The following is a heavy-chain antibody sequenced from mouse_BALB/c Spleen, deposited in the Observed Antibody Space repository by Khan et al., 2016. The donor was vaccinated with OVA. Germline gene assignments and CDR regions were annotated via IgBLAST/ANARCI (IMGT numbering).Heavy chain of an antibody. CDR1: GYSFTDYY. Sequence: QLKQSGPELMKPGASVKISCKASGYSFTDYYIHWVKQSHGQSLEWIGYIDPFNGGTNFNQKFKGTATLTVDKSSSTAYMHLNSLTSEDSAVYYCTRLGTTGWFAYWCQGTLVTVAA. CDR3: TRLGTTGWFAY. CDR2: IDPFNGGT. J-gene: IGHJ3*01. D-gene: IGHD2-13*01. V-gene: IGHV1S135*01.